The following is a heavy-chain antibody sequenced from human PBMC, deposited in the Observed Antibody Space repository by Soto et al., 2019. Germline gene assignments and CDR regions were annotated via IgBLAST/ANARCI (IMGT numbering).Heavy chain of an antibody. CDR1: GDSISSDKW. J-gene: IGHJ4*02. CDR2: VYHSGNT. Sequence: QVQLQESGPGLVKPSGTLSLTCAVSGDSISSDKWWSWVRQPPGKGLEGIGEVYHSGNTNYNPSLKIRVIISVDKPKNQFSLKLSSVTAADTAMYYCARGERQTQRDYWGQGSLVTVSS. CDR3: ARGERQTQRDY. D-gene: IGHD6-25*01. V-gene: IGHV4-4*02.